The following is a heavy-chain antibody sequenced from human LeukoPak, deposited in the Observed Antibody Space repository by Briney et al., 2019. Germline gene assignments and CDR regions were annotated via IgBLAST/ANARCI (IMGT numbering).Heavy chain of an antibody. Sequence: GASVTVSCKASGYTFTSYGISWVRQAPGQGLEWMGWTSSYTGNTNYAQHLQDRVTMTTDTSTSTAYMELRSLTSDDTATYYCTRRPYFDYWGQGTLVTVSS. CDR2: TSSYTGNT. CDR1: GYTFTSYG. CDR3: TRRPYFDY. J-gene: IGHJ4*02. V-gene: IGHV1-18*01.